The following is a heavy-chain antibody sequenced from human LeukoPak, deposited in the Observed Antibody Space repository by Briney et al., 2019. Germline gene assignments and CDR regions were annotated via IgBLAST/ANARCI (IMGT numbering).Heavy chain of an antibody. J-gene: IGHJ3*02. CDR3: ARVSGWEAFDI. CDR2: IYHSGST. CDR1: GGSFSGYY. D-gene: IGHD6-19*01. Sequence: SETLSLTCAVYGGSFSGYYWSWIRQPPGKGLEWIGEIYHSGSTNYNPSLKSRVTISVDKSKNQFSLKLSSVTAADTAVYYCARVSGWEAFDIWGQGTMVTVSS. V-gene: IGHV4-34*01.